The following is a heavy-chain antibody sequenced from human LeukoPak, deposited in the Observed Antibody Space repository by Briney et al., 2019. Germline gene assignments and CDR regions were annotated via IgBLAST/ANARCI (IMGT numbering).Heavy chain of an antibody. D-gene: IGHD1-26*01. CDR2: IGWNGDSA. CDR1: GFTFDDYA. V-gene: IGHV3-43D*03. J-gene: IGHJ4*02. CDR3: AKGSGSYWRGTDY. Sequence: PGGSLRLSCAASGFTFDDYAMHWVRQAAGTDLEGVSLIGWNGDSAYYADSVKGRFTISRDNSKNSQYLQMNSLRAEDTDLYYCAKGSGSYWRGTDYWGQGTLVTVSS.